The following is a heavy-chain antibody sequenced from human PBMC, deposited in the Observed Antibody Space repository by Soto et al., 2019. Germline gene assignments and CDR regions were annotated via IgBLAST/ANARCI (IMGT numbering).Heavy chain of an antibody. CDR1: GYTFTSYG. Sequence: ASVKVSFKASGYTFTSYGISWVRQAPGQGLEWMGWISAYNGNTNYAQKLQGRVTMTTDTSTSTAYMELRSLRSDDTAVYYCSRDRDYGDVDAFDIWGQGTMVTVSS. CDR2: ISAYNGNT. J-gene: IGHJ3*02. V-gene: IGHV1-18*01. D-gene: IGHD4-17*01. CDR3: SRDRDYGDVDAFDI.